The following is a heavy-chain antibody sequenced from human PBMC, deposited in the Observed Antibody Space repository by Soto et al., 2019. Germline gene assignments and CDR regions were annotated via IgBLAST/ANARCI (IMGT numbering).Heavy chain of an antibody. CDR3: VKDTPYGDSPFDY. CDR2: ISSNGGST. D-gene: IGHD4-17*01. J-gene: IGHJ4*02. V-gene: IGHV3-64D*08. Sequence: GGSLRLSCSASGFTFSSYAMHWVRQAPGKGLEYVSAISSNGGSTYYADSVKGRFTISRDNSKNTLYLQMSSLRAEDTAVYYCVKDTPYGDSPFDYWGQGTLVTVSS. CDR1: GFTFSSYA.